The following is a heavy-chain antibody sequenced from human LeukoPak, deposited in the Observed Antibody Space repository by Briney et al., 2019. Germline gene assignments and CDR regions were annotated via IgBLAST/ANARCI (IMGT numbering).Heavy chain of an antibody. CDR1: GFTFSTYG. J-gene: IGHJ4*02. Sequence: GGSLRLSCAASGFTFSTYGMTWVRQAPGKGLEWVSTINSGGVNTYYVDSVKGRFTISRDNSKNTLYLQMNSLRAEDTAVYYCAKGAFPTAMVTPYFDYWGQGTLVTVSS. V-gene: IGHV3-23*01. D-gene: IGHD5-18*01. CDR3: AKGAFPTAMVTPYFDY. CDR2: INSGGVNT.